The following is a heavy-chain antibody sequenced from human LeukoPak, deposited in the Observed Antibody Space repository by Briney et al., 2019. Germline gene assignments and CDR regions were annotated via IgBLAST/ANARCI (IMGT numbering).Heavy chain of an antibody. Sequence: ASVKVSCKTSGYTFTGYFLHWERQAPGQGLEWMGRINPNSGGTNCGQKFQDRVTMTRDTSIATAYMELSSLTSDDTAVYYCARVDPASLAVHYWGQGTLITVSS. CDR3: ARVDPASLAVHY. J-gene: IGHJ4*02. V-gene: IGHV1-2*02. CDR1: GYTFTGYF. D-gene: IGHD6-19*01. CDR2: INPNSGGT.